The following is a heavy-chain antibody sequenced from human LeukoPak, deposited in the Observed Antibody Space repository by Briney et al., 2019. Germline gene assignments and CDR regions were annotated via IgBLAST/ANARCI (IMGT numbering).Heavy chain of an antibody. D-gene: IGHD3-22*01. CDR2: IYHSGAN. Sequence: SETLSLTCTVSGHSIINSFYWGWIRQPPGMGLEWIGSIYHSGANYYNPSLKSRVTISLDTSKNQFSLKLNSVTAADTAVYYCARAVDSSAFSSFQHWGQGTLVTVSS. J-gene: IGHJ1*01. CDR3: ARAVDSSAFSSFQH. V-gene: IGHV4-38-2*02. CDR1: GHSIINSFY.